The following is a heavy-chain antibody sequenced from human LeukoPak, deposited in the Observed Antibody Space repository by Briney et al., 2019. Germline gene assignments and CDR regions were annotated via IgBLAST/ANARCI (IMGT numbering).Heavy chain of an antibody. CDR2: INSDGSST. CDR3: ARGAGDSHGLTTFDY. CDR1: GFTFSSYW. J-gene: IGHJ4*02. D-gene: IGHD5-18*01. V-gene: IGHV3-74*01. Sequence: GGSLRLSCAASGFTFSSYWMHWVRQAPGKGLVWVSRINSDGSSTSYADSVKGRFTISRDNAKNTLYLQMNSLRAEDTAVYYCARGAGDSHGLTTFDYWGQGTLVTVSS.